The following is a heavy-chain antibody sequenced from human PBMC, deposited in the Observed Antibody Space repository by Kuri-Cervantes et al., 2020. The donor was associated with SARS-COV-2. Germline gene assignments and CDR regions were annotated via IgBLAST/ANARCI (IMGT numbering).Heavy chain of an antibody. CDR2: IYYSGST. J-gene: IGHJ3*02. CDR1: GGSISSYY. D-gene: IGHD3-22*01. CDR3: AIQVVPGDALDI. Sequence: SETLSLTCTVSGGSISSYYWSWIRQPPGKGLEWIGYIYYSGSTNYNPSLKSRVTISVDTSKNQFSLKLSSVTAADTAVYYCAIQVVPGDALDIWGQGTMVTVSS. V-gene: IGHV4-59*08.